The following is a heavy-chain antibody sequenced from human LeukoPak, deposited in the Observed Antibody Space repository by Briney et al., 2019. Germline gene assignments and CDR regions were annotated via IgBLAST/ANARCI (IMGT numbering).Heavy chain of an antibody. D-gene: IGHD2-21*02. CDR1: GFSFSNYA. V-gene: IGHV3-23*01. Sequence: GGSLRLSCAASGFSFSNYALRWVRQAPGKGLEWVSSMGGSTGNTYYADSVKGRFTISRDNSKNTLYLQMKSLRGDDTAVYYCAKPPLEYCGGDCSYFFDNWGQGTLVTVSS. CDR2: MGGSTGNT. J-gene: IGHJ4*02. CDR3: AKPPLEYCGGDCSYFFDN.